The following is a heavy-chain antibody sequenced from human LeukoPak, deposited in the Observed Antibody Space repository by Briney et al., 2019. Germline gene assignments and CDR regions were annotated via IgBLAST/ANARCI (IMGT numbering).Heavy chain of an antibody. CDR2: ISSSSSYI. D-gene: IGHD5-12*01. Sequence: GSLRLSCAASGFTFSSYSMNWVRQAPGKGLEWVSSISSSSSYIYYADSVKGRFTISRDNAKNSLYLQMNSLRAEDTAVYYCAITLATINDAFDIWGQGTMVTVSS. V-gene: IGHV3-21*01. CDR1: GFTFSSYS. CDR3: AITLATINDAFDI. J-gene: IGHJ3*02.